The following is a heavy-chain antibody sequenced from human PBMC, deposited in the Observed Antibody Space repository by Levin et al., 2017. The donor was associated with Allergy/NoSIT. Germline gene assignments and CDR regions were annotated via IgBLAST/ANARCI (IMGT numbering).Heavy chain of an antibody. CDR2: IYPGDSDT. CDR3: ARQDGSAIYYFDY. CDR1: GYSFDYW. V-gene: IGHV5-51*01. Sequence: GGSLRLSCKGSGYSFDYWIGWVRQMPGKGLEWMGIIYPGDSDTRYSPSFQGQVTISVDKSISTAYLQWSSLKASDTAMYYCARQDGSAIYYFDYWGQGTLVTVSS. D-gene: IGHD3-10*01. J-gene: IGHJ4*02.